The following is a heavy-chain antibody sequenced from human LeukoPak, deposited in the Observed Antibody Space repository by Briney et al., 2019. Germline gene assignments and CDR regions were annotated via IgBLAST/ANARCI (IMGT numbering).Heavy chain of an antibody. CDR3: ARFNRIAVAGEGIY. Sequence: SSETLSLTCTVSGGSMRSSSYYCGWVRQPPGEGLEWYGGIYYSGSTYYNPRLKSRVTISVDTSKNQFSLMLSSVNAADTAVYCCARFNRIAVAGEGIYWGQGTLDTVSS. CDR2: IYYSGST. CDR1: GGSMRSSSYY. D-gene: IGHD6-19*01. J-gene: IGHJ4*02. V-gene: IGHV4-39*01.